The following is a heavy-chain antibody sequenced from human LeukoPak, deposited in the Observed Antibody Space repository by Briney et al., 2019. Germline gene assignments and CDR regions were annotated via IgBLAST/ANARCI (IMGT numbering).Heavy chain of an antibody. CDR1: GFTFSDYG. CDR2: IGGSGTYT. V-gene: IGHV3-23*01. J-gene: IGHJ4*02. Sequence: PGGSLRLSCAASGFTFSDYGMSWVRQAPGKGPEWVSAIGGSGTYTSSAESVKGRFIISRDNSKNTLYLQMNSLRAEDTAVYYCAKAPYSSGSYYCDYWGQGTLVTVSS. D-gene: IGHD3-10*01. CDR3: AKAPYSSGSYYCDY.